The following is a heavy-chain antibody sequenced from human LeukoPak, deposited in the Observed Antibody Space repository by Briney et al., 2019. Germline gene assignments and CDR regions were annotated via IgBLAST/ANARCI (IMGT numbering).Heavy chain of an antibody. CDR2: ISYDGSNK. D-gene: IGHD2-2*01. CDR3: AKDLRSTSSPFDY. V-gene: IGHV3-30*18. CDR1: GFTFSSYG. Sequence: GGSPRLSCAASGFTFSSYGMHWVRQAPGKGLEWVAVISYDGSNKYYADSVKGRFTISRDNSKNTLYLQMNSLRAEDTAVYYCAKDLRSTSSPFDYWGQGTLVTVSS. J-gene: IGHJ4*02.